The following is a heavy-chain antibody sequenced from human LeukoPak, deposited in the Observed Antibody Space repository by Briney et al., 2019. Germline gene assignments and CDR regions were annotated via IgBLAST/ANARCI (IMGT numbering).Heavy chain of an antibody. Sequence: GGSLRLSCAASGVTFSIYAMSWAPHAAGKGLEWVAAISGCGGSTYYAVSVKGRFTISRDNSKDTLYLHMNSLRAEDTAVYYCAKGFDYWGQGTLVTVSS. CDR2: ISGCGGST. J-gene: IGHJ4*02. V-gene: IGHV3-23*01. CDR1: GVTFSIYA. CDR3: AKGFDY.